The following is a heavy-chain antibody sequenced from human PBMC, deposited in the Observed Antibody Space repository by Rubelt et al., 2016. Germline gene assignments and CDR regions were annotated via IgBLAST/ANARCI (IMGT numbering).Heavy chain of an antibody. J-gene: IGHJ4*02. D-gene: IGHD2-2*01. CDR1: GGSFSGYY. CDR2: IYYSGST. Sequence: QVQLQQWGAGLLKPSETLSLTCAVYGGSFSGYYWSWIRQPPGKGLEWIESIYYSGSTYYNPSFKVGVTIAVETSKNQFSLKLSSVTAADTAVYYCEYCSSTSCYERGVDYWGQGTLVTVSS. V-gene: IGHV4-34*01. CDR3: EYCSSTSCYERGVDY.